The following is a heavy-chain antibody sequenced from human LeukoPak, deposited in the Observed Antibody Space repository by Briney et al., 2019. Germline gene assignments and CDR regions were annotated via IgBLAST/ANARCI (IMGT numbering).Heavy chain of an antibody. Sequence: ASVKVSCKASGYTFTGYYMHWVRQAPGQGLEWMGWINPNSGGTNYAQKFRGRVTMTRDTSISTAYMELSRLRSDDTAVYYCARDSLGSSGWYDYWGQGTLVTVSS. CDR1: GYTFTGYY. CDR2: INPNSGGT. CDR3: ARDSLGSSGWYDY. D-gene: IGHD6-19*01. V-gene: IGHV1-2*02. J-gene: IGHJ4*02.